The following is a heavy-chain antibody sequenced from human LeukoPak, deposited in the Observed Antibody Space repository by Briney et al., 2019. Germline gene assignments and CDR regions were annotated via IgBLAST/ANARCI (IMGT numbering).Heavy chain of an antibody. Sequence: AGTLRLSCAASGFTFSSYAMRWVLQAPGGGREWGSAISGSGGSTYSAASVKGRFTISRDNSKNTLYLQMNSLRAEDTAVYYCAKDSKHRPTNYYGSGSYYDRSASPYEYWGQRALVT. CDR2: ISGSGGST. J-gene: IGHJ4*02. D-gene: IGHD3-10*01. CDR1: GFTFSSYA. V-gene: IGHV3-23*01. CDR3: AKDSKHRPTNYYGSGSYYDRSASPYEY.